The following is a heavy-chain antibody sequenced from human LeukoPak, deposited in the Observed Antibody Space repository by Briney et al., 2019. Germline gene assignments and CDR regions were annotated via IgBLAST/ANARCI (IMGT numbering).Heavy chain of an antibody. Sequence: SETLSLTCAVYGGSFSGYYWSWIRQPPGKGLEWIGEINHSGSTNHNPSLKSRVTISVDTSKNQFSLKLSSVTAADTAVYYCAKYEKQLVRSAWFDPWGQGTLVTVSS. D-gene: IGHD6-6*01. V-gene: IGHV4-34*01. CDR1: GGSFSGYY. CDR2: INHSGST. CDR3: AKYEKQLVRSAWFDP. J-gene: IGHJ5*02.